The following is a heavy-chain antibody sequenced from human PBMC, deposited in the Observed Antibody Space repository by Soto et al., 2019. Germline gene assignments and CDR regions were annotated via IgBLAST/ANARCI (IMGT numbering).Heavy chain of an antibody. V-gene: IGHV1-69*13. Sequence: WASVKVSCKASGGTFSSYAISWVRQAPGQGLEWMGGIIPIFGTANYAQKFQGRVTITADESTSTAYMELSSLRSEDTAVYYCARESTRYSSQLTWGQGTLVTVSS. J-gene: IGHJ5*02. CDR2: IIPIFGTA. D-gene: IGHD6-13*01. CDR1: GGTFSSYA. CDR3: ARESTRYSSQLT.